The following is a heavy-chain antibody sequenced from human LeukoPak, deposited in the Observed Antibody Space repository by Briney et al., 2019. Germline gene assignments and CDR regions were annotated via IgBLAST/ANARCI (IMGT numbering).Heavy chain of an antibody. V-gene: IGHV2-70*11. Sequence: SGPTLLNPTQTLTLTCTFSGFSLNTSGMCVSWIRQPPGKALEWLARIDWDDYKYYITSLKTRLTISKDTSKNQVVLTMTNMDPVDTATYYCARIRSMPGYYFDYWGQGPLVTVSS. CDR2: IDWDDYK. CDR3: ARIRSMPGYYFDY. D-gene: IGHD2/OR15-2a*01. CDR1: GFSLNTSGMC. J-gene: IGHJ4*02.